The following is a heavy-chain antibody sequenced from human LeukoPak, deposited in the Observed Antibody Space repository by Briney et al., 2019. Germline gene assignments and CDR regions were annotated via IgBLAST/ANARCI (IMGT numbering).Heavy chain of an antibody. CDR1: GYTFTGYY. CDR3: ARDLRHSMVRGLAVNWFDP. V-gene: IGHV1-2*02. D-gene: IGHD3-10*01. J-gene: IGHJ5*02. Sequence: ASVKVSCKASGYTFTGYYMHWVRQAPGQGLEWMGWINPNSGGTNYAQKFQGRVTMTRDTSISTAYMELSRLRSDDTAVYYCARDLRHSMVRGLAVNWFDPWGQGTLVTVSS. CDR2: INPNSGGT.